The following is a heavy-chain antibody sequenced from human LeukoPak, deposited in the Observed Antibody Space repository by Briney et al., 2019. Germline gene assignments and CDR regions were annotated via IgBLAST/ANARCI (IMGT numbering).Heavy chain of an antibody. CDR2: IIPIFGTA. D-gene: IGHD2-15*01. CDR1: GGTFSSYA. V-gene: IGHV1-69*05. J-gene: IGHJ6*03. CDR3: ARHPHCCSAGGCYYYMDV. Sequence: SVKVSCKASGGTFSSYAISWVRQAPGQGLEWMGRIIPIFGTANYAQKFQGRVTITTDESTSTAYMELSSLRSEDTAVYYSARHPHCCSAGGCYYYMDVWGKGTTITVSS.